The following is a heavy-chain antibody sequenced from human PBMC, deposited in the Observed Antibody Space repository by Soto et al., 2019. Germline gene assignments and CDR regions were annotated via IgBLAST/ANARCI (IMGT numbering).Heavy chain of an antibody. CDR2: IDWDGDK. J-gene: IGHJ4*02. D-gene: IGHD6-6*01. CDR3: ARIAARNFDY. V-gene: IGHV2-70*11. Sequence: SGPTLVNPAQTLTLTCTFSGFSLTTSEMCVSWIRQPPGKALEWLARIDWDGDKYYSTSLQTRLTISKDTSKNQEVLTMTNMDPVDTGTYYCARIAARNFDYWGPGTLVTVSS. CDR1: GFSLTTSEMC.